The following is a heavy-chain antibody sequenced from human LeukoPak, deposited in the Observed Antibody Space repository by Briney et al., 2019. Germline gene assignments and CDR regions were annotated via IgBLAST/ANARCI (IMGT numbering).Heavy chain of an antibody. CDR3: AKGRIANWFDP. V-gene: IGHV3-33*06. J-gene: IGHJ5*02. CDR1: GFTFSSFG. CDR2: IYYDERKK. Sequence: GGSLRLSCEASGFTFSSFGMHWVRQAPGKGLEWVALIYYDERKKYYADSVKGRFTISRDNSKNTVYLQMDSLRAEDTAVYYCAKGRIANWFDPWGQGTLVTVSS. D-gene: IGHD6-13*01.